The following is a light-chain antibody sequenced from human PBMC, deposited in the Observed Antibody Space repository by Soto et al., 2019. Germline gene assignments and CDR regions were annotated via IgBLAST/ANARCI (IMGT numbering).Light chain of an antibody. V-gene: IGLV2-14*01. J-gene: IGLJ1*01. CDR2: EVS. CDR1: SGDVDGYNY. Sequence: QSALTQPASMSGSDGQSITISCTGSSGDVDGYNYVSWYQQHPGKAPKLIIYEVSNRPSGVSNRFSGSKSGNTASLTISGLQADDEADYYCSSYTRTSTHYVFGTGTQLTVL. CDR3: SSYTRTSTHYV.